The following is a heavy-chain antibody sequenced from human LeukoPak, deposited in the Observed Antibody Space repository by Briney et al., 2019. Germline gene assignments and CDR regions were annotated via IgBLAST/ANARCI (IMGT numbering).Heavy chain of an antibody. J-gene: IGHJ5*02. Sequence: PRGSLTLSCPASGFTFSNYTMNWLRQAPGKGLEGVSSISSSSYIYYAVSVQGRFTTSRDNSKNSLYLQMNSLRAEDTAVYYWAREREGDYIWGSYRPDWFDPWGQGTLVTVSS. D-gene: IGHD3-16*02. V-gene: IGHV3-21*01. CDR1: GFTFSNYT. CDR3: AREREGDYIWGSYRPDWFDP. CDR2: ISSSSYI.